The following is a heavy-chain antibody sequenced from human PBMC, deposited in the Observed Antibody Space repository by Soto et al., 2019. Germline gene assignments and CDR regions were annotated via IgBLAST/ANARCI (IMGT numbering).Heavy chain of an antibody. CDR2: ISGSGDTT. D-gene: IGHD4-17*01. CDR3: AKDFTTVTASDAFDM. Sequence: EVHLLKSRGGLVQPGGSLRLSCEASGFIFSSYAMSWVRQAPGKGLEWVSVISGSGDTTYYADSVKGRFTISRDNSRNTLYLQMDSLRAGDTALYHCAKDFTTVTASDAFDMWGRGTMVTVSS. CDR1: GFIFSSYA. V-gene: IGHV3-23*01. J-gene: IGHJ3*02.